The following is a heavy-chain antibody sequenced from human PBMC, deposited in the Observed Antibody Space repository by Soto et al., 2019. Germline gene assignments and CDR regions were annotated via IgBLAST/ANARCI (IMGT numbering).Heavy chain of an antibody. CDR2: IYYSGST. J-gene: IGHJ3*02. V-gene: IGHV4-39*01. D-gene: IGHD6-19*01. CDR1: GGSISSSSYY. CDR3: ARHGLYSSGWYAAFDI. Sequence: PSETLSLTCTVSGGSISSSSYYWGWIRQPPGKGLEWIGSIYYSGSTYYNPSLKSRVTISVDTSKNQFSLKLSSVTAADTAVYYCARHGLYSSGWYAAFDIWGQGTMVTVSS.